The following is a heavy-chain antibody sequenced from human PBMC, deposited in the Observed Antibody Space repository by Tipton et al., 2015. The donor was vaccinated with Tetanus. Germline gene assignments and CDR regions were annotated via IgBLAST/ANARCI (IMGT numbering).Heavy chain of an antibody. D-gene: IGHD3-22*01. Sequence: LRLSCTVSGGSISSYYWSWIRQPPGKGLEWIGYIYYSGSTNYNPSLKSRVTISVDTSKNQFSLKLSSVTAADTAVYYCARIGTYYYDSSGYSPHDAFDIWGQGTMVTVSS. V-gene: IGHV4-59*01. J-gene: IGHJ3*02. CDR3: ARIGTYYYDSSGYSPHDAFDI. CDR1: GGSISSYY. CDR2: IYYSGST.